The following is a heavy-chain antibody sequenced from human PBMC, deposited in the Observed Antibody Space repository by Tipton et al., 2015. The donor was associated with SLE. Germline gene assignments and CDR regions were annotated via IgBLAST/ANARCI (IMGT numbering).Heavy chain of an antibody. Sequence: TLSLTCTVSGASFSGDTYLWGWIRQPPGKGLEWIGDIYYTGSTYYNPSLKSRVTISVDTSKNQFSLKMTSVTAADTAVYYCAGRGDLVVKISYLDYWGQGTLVTVSA. CDR2: IYYTGST. CDR3: AGRGDLVVKISYLDY. V-gene: IGHV4-39*07. D-gene: IGHD2-21*01. J-gene: IGHJ4*02. CDR1: GASFSGDTYL.